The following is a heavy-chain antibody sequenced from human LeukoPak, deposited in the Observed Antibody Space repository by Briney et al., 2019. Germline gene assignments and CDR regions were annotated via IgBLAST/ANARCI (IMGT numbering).Heavy chain of an antibody. CDR2: IKEDGSEK. D-gene: IGHD1-20*01. CDR3: ARGHNSTLPD. Sequence: PGGPLRLSCAASGFTFSSYGMHWVRQAPGKGLEWVANIKEDGSEKYYVDSAKGRFTISRDNAKNSMYLEMNSLRAEDTAVYYCARGHNSTLPDWGQGSLVTVSS. CDR1: GFTFSSYG. J-gene: IGHJ4*02. V-gene: IGHV3-7*04.